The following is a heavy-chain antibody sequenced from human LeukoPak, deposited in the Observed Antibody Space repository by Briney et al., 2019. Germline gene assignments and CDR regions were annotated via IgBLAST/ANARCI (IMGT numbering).Heavy chain of an antibody. CDR1: GFTCSSLA. Sequence: GVSLSFSGAASGFTCSSLAMSRLPQAPGKGLKGGSASSGSSGGTYYADSVKGRFTISRDNSKNTLYLQMNSLRAEDTAVYYCAKAPSGIAAAPDYWGQGTLVTVSS. CDR2: SSGSSGGT. J-gene: IGHJ4*02. CDR3: AKAPSGIAAAPDY. D-gene: IGHD6-13*01. V-gene: IGHV3-23*01.